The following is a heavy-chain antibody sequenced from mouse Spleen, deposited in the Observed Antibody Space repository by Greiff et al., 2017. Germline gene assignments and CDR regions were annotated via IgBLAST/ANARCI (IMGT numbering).Heavy chain of an antibody. CDR1: GFTFSSYA. D-gene: IGHD1-1*01. V-gene: IGHV5-9-1*01. CDR2: ISSGGSYT. J-gene: IGHJ3*01. Sequence: DVMLVESGGGLVKPGGSLKLSCAASGFTFSSYAMSWVRQTPEKRLEWVATISSGGSYTYYPDSVKGRFTISRDNAKNTLYLQMSSLRSEDTAMYYCARHKGITTVEFAYWGQGTLVTVSA. CDR3: ARHKGITTVEFAY.